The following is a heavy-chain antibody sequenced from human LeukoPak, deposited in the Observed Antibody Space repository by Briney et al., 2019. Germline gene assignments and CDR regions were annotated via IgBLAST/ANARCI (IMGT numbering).Heavy chain of an antibody. V-gene: IGHV3-21*01. J-gene: IGHJ4*02. CDR2: ITSASSYI. D-gene: IGHD3-22*01. CDR3: ARGQTGAYDSSGYYLGYFDY. Sequence: GGSLRLSCAASGFTFSSYSMNWVRQAPGKGLEWVSSITSASSYIYYADSVKGRFTISRDNAKNSLYLQMNSLRAEDTAVYYCARGQTGAYDSSGYYLGYFDYWGQGTLVTVSS. CDR1: GFTFSSYS.